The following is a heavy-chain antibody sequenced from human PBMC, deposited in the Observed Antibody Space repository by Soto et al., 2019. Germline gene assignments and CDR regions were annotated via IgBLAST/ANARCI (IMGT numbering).Heavy chain of an antibody. Sequence: QVQLVQSGAEVKKPGASVKVSCKASGYTFTSYDINWVRQATGQGLEWMGWMNPNSGNTVYAQKFXGXVXMXRNTSISTAYMELSSLRSEDTAVYYCARERLQFLDYWGQGTLVTVSS. CDR2: MNPNSGNT. V-gene: IGHV1-8*01. CDR3: ARERLQFLDY. CDR1: GYTFTSYD. J-gene: IGHJ4*02. D-gene: IGHD5-12*01.